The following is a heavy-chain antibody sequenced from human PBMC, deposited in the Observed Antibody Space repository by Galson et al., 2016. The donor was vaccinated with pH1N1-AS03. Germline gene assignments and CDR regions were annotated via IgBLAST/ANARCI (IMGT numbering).Heavy chain of an antibody. D-gene: IGHD3-22*01. CDR2: ISYSGST. V-gene: IGHV4-39*07. J-gene: IGHJ4*02. CDR3: AREDSSGYFLIDS. CDR1: GDSITRSGYS. Sequence: LSLTCNVSGDSITRSGYSWGWVRQPPGKGLEWIGSISYSGSTYYNPSLKRRVSMSVDTSKNLFSLKLRSVTAADTAVYYCAREDSSGYFLIDSWGQGTLVTVPS.